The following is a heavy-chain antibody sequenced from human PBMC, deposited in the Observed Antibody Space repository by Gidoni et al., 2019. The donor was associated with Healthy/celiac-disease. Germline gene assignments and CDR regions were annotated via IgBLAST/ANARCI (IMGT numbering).Heavy chain of an antibody. J-gene: IGHJ6*02. CDR3: ARAAHYYDSSGYVGGMDV. D-gene: IGHD3-22*01. V-gene: IGHV4-30-4*01. Sequence: QVQLQESGPGLVKPSQTLSLTCTVSGGSIRSGDYYWSWIRQPPGKGLEWIGYIYYSGSTYYNPSLKSRVTISVDTSKNQFSLKLSSVTAADTAVYYCARAAHYYDSSGYVGGMDVWGQGTTVTVSS. CDR1: GGSIRSGDYY. CDR2: IYYSGST.